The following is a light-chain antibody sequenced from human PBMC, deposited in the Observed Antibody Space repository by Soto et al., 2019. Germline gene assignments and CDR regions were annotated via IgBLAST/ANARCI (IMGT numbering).Light chain of an antibody. J-gene: IGKJ5*01. CDR2: DAS. V-gene: IGKV3-11*01. CDR1: QSVSSN. Sequence: EIVVTQAPGTLSLSPGERATLSCRASQSVSSNLAWYQQKPGQAPRLLIYDASNRATGVPARFRGSGSGTDFTLTISSLEPEDFSVYYCQQRSNWPITFGQGTRLEI. CDR3: QQRSNWPIT.